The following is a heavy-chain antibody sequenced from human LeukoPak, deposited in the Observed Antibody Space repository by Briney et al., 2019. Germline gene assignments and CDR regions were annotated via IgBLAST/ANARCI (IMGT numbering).Heavy chain of an antibody. V-gene: IGHV3-33*01. CDR3: ARDSIYSSGWYPNYFDY. CDR1: GFTFSSYG. Sequence: GGSLRLSCAASGFTFSSYGMHWVRQAPGRGLEWVAVIWYDGSNKYYADSVKGRSTISRDNSKNTLYLQMNSLRAEDTAVYYCARDSIYSSGWYPNYFDYWGQGTLVTVSS. D-gene: IGHD6-19*01. CDR2: IWYDGSNK. J-gene: IGHJ4*02.